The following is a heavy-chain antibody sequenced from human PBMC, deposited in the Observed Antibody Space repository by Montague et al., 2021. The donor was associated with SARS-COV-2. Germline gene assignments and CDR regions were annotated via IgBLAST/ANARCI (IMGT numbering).Heavy chain of an antibody. V-gene: IGHV2-5*02. J-gene: IGHJ5*01. Sequence: PALVKPTQTLTLTCTFSGFSLSTIGVGVGWIRQPPGKALEWLALIYWDDDKHYSPFLRSRLTISKDTSKNQVVLTMTNMDPVDTATYFCAHSSGVDCLPRSGFDSWGQGTLVTVSS. CDR1: GFSLSTIGVG. D-gene: IGHD3-9*01. CDR3: AHSSGVDCLPRSGFDS. CDR2: IYWDDDK.